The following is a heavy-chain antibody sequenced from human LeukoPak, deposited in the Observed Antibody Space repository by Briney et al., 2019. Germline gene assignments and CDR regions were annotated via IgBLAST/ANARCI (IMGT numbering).Heavy chain of an antibody. J-gene: IGHJ5*02. V-gene: IGHV3-7*01. CDR2: IRQDGSKI. D-gene: IGHD6-13*01. CDR1: GFTFSTYW. CDR3: ARDSSSWYFWFDP. Sequence: GGSLRLSCAASGFTFSTYWMSWVRQAPGKGLEWVANIRQDGSKIYYVDSVKGRFTISRDNAKNSLYLQMNSLRAEDTAVYYCARDSSSWYFWFDPWGQGTLVTVSS.